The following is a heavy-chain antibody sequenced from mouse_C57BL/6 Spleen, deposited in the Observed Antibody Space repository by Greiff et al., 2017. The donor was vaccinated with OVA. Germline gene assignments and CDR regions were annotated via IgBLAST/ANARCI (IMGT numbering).Heavy chain of an antibody. Sequence: EVQLQESGPELVKPGASVKISCKASGYSFTGYYMHWVKQSHGNILDWIGYIYPYNGVSSYNQKFKGKATLTVDKSSSTAYMELRSLTSEDSAVYYCARWYDYDGEGGYYFDDWGKGTTLTVSS. CDR3: ARWYDYDGEGGYYFDD. V-gene: IGHV1-31*01. D-gene: IGHD2-4*01. CDR2: IYPYNGVS. J-gene: IGHJ2*01. CDR1: GYSFTGYY.